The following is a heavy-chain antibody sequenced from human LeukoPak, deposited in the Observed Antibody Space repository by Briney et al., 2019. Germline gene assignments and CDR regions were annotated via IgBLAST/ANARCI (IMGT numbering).Heavy chain of an antibody. V-gene: IGHV3-48*03. CDR3: ARGRYSRYFDY. J-gene: IGHJ4*02. Sequence: PGGSLRLSCAASGLTLSSYEMNWVRQAPGKGLEWVSYISSSASTTHYADSVMGRFTISRDNAKNSLYLQMNSLRAEDTAVYYCARGRYSRYFDYWGQGTLVTVSS. D-gene: IGHD6-13*01. CDR1: GLTLSSYE. CDR2: ISSSASTT.